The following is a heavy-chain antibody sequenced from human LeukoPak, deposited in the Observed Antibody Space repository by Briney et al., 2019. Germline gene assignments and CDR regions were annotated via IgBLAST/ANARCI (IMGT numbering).Heavy chain of an antibody. CDR1: GFTFSSYS. CDR2: ISSSSSYI. CDR3: AREGGYSGYDSGY. D-gene: IGHD5-12*01. V-gene: IGHV3-21*01. Sequence: GGSLRLSCAASGFTFSSYSMNWVRQAPGKGLEWVSSISSSSSYIYYADSVKGRFTISRDNAKNSLYLQMNSLRAEDTAVYYCAREGGYSGYDSGYWGQGTLVTVSS. J-gene: IGHJ4*02.